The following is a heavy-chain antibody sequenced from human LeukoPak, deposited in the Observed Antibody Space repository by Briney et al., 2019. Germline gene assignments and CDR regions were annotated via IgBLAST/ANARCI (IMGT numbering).Heavy chain of an antibody. J-gene: IGHJ4*02. D-gene: IGHD3-22*01. CDR1: GGSISSSSYY. CDR3: ARPYDSSGYYYHYFDY. Sequence: SETLSLTCTVSGGSISSSSYYWGWIRQPPGKGLEWIGSIYYSGSTYYNPSLKSRVTISVDTSKNQFSLKLSSVTAADTAVYYCARPYDSSGYYYHYFDYWGQGTLVTVSS. V-gene: IGHV4-39*01. CDR2: IYYSGST.